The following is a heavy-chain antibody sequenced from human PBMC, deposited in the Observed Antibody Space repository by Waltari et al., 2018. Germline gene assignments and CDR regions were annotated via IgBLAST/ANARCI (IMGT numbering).Heavy chain of an antibody. J-gene: IGHJ4*02. Sequence: EVQMVQSGAEVRSPGTTVKISCTVSGYTFTDYYIHWVHQAPGKGLEWMGFVDPDDGKTVYAEKFRVRLTLSADTSVDTAYMELSRLTSDDTAVYYCATLRGDYYDSGVNDEAHDFWGQGTLVTVSS. CDR3: ATLRGDYYDSGVNDEAHDF. V-gene: IGHV1-69-2*01. D-gene: IGHD3-22*01. CDR1: GYTFTDYY. CDR2: VDPDDGKT.